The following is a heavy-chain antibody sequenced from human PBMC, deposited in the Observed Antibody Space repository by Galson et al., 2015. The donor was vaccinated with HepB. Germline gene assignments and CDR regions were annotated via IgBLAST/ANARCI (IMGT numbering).Heavy chain of an antibody. CDR2: IYYSGGT. Sequence: ETLSLTCNVSGDSISSYYWSWIRQPPGKGLEWIGYIYYSGGTNYNPSLKSRVTISVDTSKNHFSLRLSSVTVADTAVYYCARGWGKYYYDISGYYDYWGQGTLVTVSS. V-gene: IGHV4-59*01. D-gene: IGHD3-22*01. J-gene: IGHJ4*02. CDR1: GDSISSYY. CDR3: ARGWGKYYYDISGYYDY.